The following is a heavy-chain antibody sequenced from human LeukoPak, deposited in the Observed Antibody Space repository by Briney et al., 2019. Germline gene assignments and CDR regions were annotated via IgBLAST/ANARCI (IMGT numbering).Heavy chain of an antibody. CDR1: GFTFGDYG. D-gene: IGHD3-10*01. J-gene: IGHJ2*01. CDR2: IRSKAYGGTT. V-gene: IGHV3-49*04. CDR3: TRVQYYGSGSYYWYFDL. Sequence: PGRSLRLSCTTSGFTFGDYGVSWVRQAPGKGLEWVGFIRSKAYGGTTEYAASVKGRFTISRDDSKRIAYLQMNSLETEDTAVYYCTRVQYYGSGSYYWYFDLWGHGTLVTVSS.